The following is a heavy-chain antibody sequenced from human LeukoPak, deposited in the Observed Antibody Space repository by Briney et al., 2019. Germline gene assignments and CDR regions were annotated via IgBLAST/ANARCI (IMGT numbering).Heavy chain of an antibody. CDR1: GFTFSSYW. CDR3: ARDPMVRGVQEYYFGY. V-gene: IGHV3-7*01. Sequence: PGGSLRLSCAASGFTFSSYWMSWVRQAPGKGLEWVANIKQDGSEKYYVDSVKGRFTISRDNAKNSLYLQMNSLRAEDTAVYYCARDPMVRGVQEYYFGYWGQGTLVTVSS. J-gene: IGHJ4*02. CDR2: IKQDGSEK. D-gene: IGHD3-10*01.